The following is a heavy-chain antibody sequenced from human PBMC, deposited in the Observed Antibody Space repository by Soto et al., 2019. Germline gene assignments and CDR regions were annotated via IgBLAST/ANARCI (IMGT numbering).Heavy chain of an antibody. CDR2: INHSGST. V-gene: IGHV4-34*01. D-gene: IGHD2-15*01. Sequence: QVQLQQWGAGLLKPSETLSLTCAVYGGSFSGYYWSWIRQPPGKGLEWSGEINHSGSTNYNPSLKSRVTISVDTSKNQFSLKPSSVTAADTAVYYCARGERYCSGGSCYSKAVPHRFYYFDYWGQGTLVTVSS. CDR3: ARGERYCSGGSCYSKAVPHRFYYFDY. CDR1: GGSFSGYY. J-gene: IGHJ4*02.